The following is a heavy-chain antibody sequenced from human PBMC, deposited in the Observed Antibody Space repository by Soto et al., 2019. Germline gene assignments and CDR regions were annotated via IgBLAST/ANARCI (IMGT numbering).Heavy chain of an antibody. J-gene: IGHJ6*02. V-gene: IGHV4-39*01. D-gene: IGHD3-3*01. CDR1: GGSISSSSYY. CDR2: IYYSGST. Sequence: SETLSLTCTVSGGSISSSSYYWGWIRQPPGKGLEWIGSIYYSGSTYYNPSLKSRVTISVDTSKNQFSLKLGSVTAADTAVYYCATQGYYDFWSGYNGYGMDVWGQGTTVTVSS. CDR3: ATQGYYDFWSGYNGYGMDV.